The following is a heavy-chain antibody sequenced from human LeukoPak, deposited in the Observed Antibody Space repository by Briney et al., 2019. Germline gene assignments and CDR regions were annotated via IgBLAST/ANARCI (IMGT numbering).Heavy chain of an antibody. CDR1: GGSISSYY. CDR2: IYTSGST. Sequence: SETLSLTCTVSGGSISSYYWSWIRQPPGKGLEWIGYIYTSGSTNYNPSLKSRVSMSVDTSKNQFSLKLSSVTAADTAVYYCARSIRYSYYYMDVWGKGTTVTVSS. J-gene: IGHJ6*03. V-gene: IGHV4-4*09. CDR3: ARSIRYSYYYMDV.